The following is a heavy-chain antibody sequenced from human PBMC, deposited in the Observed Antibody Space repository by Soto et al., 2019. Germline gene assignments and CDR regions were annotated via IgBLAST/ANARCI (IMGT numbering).Heavy chain of an antibody. CDR3: ARPLDYGDYIDY. V-gene: IGHV3-66*01. J-gene: IGHJ4*02. CDR2: IYSGGST. CDR1: GFTVSSNY. D-gene: IGHD4-17*01. Sequence: EVQLVESGGGLVQPGGSLGLSCVVSGFTVSSNYMSWVRQAPGKGLEWVSIIYSGGSTDYADSVKGRFTISRDHSKNTLYLQMSSLRPEDTAVYYCARPLDYGDYIDYWGQGTLVTVSS.